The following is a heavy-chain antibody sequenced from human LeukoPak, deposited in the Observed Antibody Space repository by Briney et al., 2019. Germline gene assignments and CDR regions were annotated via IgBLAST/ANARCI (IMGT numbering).Heavy chain of an antibody. J-gene: IGHJ4*02. Sequence: ASVKVSCKASGYTFTDYYMHWVRQAPGQGLEWMAWINPNSGGTYYAQNFHDRITMTRDTSISTAYMELSRLRSDDTAIYYCARANALYCSSTSCLFDYWGQGTLVTVSS. CDR1: GYTFTDYY. D-gene: IGHD2-2*01. CDR3: ARANALYCSSTSCLFDY. V-gene: IGHV1-2*02. CDR2: INPNSGGT.